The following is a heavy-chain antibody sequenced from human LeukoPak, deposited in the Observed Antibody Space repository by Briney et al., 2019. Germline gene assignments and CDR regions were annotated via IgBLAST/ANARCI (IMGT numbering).Heavy chain of an antibody. J-gene: IGHJ4*02. D-gene: IGHD1-26*01. CDR1: GGSFSGYY. Sequence: SETLSLTCAVYGGSFSGYYWSWIRQPPGKGLEWIGEINHSGSTNYNPSLKSRVTISVDTSKNQFSLKLSSVTAADTAVYYCARRDVGATTSFDYWGQGTLVTVSS. CDR2: INHSGST. CDR3: ARRDVGATTSFDY. V-gene: IGHV4-34*01.